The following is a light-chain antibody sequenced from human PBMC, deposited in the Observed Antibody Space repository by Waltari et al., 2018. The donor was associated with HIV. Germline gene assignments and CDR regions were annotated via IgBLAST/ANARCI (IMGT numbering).Light chain of an antibody. Sequence: DIVLPQSPATLSFSPGARATLSCRASQSVNSYLAWYQQKPGQAPRLLIYDASNRASGIPARFSGSGSGTDFTLTISSLEPEDFAVYYCQQRSTSITFGQGTRLDIK. V-gene: IGKV3-11*01. CDR2: DAS. CDR1: QSVNSY. CDR3: QQRSTSIT. J-gene: IGKJ5*01.